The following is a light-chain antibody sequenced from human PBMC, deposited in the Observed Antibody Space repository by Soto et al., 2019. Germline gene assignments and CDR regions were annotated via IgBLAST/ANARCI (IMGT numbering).Light chain of an antibody. V-gene: IGKV3-15*01. Sequence: EIVMTQSPATLSVSPGERATLSCRASQSVSSNLAWYQQKPGQAPRLIIYGASTRATGIPARFSGSGSGTEFTLTISSLQSEDFAVYYCQQYNNWPPVAFGQGTKLEIK. CDR2: GAS. CDR3: QQYNNWPPVA. CDR1: QSVSSN. J-gene: IGKJ2*01.